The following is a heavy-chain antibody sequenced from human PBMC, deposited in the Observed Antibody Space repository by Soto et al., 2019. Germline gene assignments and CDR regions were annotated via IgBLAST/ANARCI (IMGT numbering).Heavy chain of an antibody. CDR2: INAGSGNT. D-gene: IGHD3-22*01. J-gene: IGHJ4*02. Sequence: ASVKVSCKASGYTFTSYAMHWVRQAPGQRLEWMGWINAGSGNTKYSQKFQGRVTITRDTSASTAYMELSSLRSEDTAVYYCASCGRSSGYYYYVYWGQGTLVTVSS. V-gene: IGHV1-3*01. CDR3: ASCGRSSGYYYYVY. CDR1: GYTFTSYA.